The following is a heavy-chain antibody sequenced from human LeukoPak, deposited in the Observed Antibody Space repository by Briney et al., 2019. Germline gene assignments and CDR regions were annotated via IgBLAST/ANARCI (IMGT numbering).Heavy chain of an antibody. V-gene: IGHV5-51*01. Sequence: GESLKISCKGSGYSFTSYWIGWVRQMPGKCLEWMGIIYPGDSDTRYSPSFQGQVTISADKSISTAYLQWSSLKASDTAMYYCAISLVGASLPFDYWGQGTLVTVSS. J-gene: IGHJ4*02. CDR3: AISLVGASLPFDY. D-gene: IGHD1-26*01. CDR1: GYSFTSYW. CDR2: IYPGDSDT.